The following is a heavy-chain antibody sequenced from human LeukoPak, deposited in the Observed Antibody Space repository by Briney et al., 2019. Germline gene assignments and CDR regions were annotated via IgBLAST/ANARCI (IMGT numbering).Heavy chain of an antibody. D-gene: IGHD5-18*01. CDR3: AKGGRGYSYGFAGDY. CDR1: GFTFSSYA. J-gene: IGHJ4*02. Sequence: GGSLRLSCAASGFTFSSYAMSWVRQAPGKGLEWVSAISGSGGSTYYADSVKGRFTISRDNSKNTLYLQMNSLRAEDTAVYYCAKGGRGYSYGFAGDYWGQGTLVTVSS. CDR2: ISGSGGST. V-gene: IGHV3-23*01.